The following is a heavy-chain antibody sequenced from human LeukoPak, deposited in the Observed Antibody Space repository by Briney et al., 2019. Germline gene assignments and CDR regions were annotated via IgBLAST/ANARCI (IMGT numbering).Heavy chain of an antibody. J-gene: IGHJ4*02. CDR1: GYRFTAYP. CDR2: MNPHSGET. Sequence: ASVNLSCKTSGYRFTAYPLPLVRQAPGQGLGWLGWMNPHSGETSNAQKFQGRVTMTRDTSISVAYMELSSLRSDDTAVYYCARDVLEHPFDYWGQETLVTVSS. CDR3: ARDVLEHPFDY. D-gene: IGHD1-1*01. V-gene: IGHV1-2*02.